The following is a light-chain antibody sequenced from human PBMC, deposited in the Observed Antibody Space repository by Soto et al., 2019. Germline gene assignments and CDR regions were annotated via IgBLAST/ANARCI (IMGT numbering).Light chain of an antibody. CDR3: RSYTSSSTHV. Sequence: QSALTQPASVSGSPGQSITLACTGTSSDVGAYNFVSWYQQHPGKVPKLMIFDVSSRPSGVSDRFSGSKSGNTASLTISGLQAEDEGDYYCRSYTSSSTHVFGSGTKVTVL. CDR2: DVS. V-gene: IGLV2-14*03. CDR1: SSDVGAYNF. J-gene: IGLJ1*01.